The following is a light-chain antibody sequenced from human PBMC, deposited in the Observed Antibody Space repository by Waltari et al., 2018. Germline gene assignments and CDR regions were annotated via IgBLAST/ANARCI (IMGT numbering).Light chain of an antibody. CDR3: QQYYSTPYT. CDR1: QSVLYSSNNKNY. CDR2: WAS. V-gene: IGKV4-1*01. Sequence: DIVMTPSPDSLAVSLGERATINCTSGQSVLYSSNNKNYLAWYQQKPGQPPKLLIYWASTREAGVPDRVSGSGSGTDFTLTISSLQAEDVAVYYCQQYYSTPYTFGQGTKLEIK. J-gene: IGKJ2*01.